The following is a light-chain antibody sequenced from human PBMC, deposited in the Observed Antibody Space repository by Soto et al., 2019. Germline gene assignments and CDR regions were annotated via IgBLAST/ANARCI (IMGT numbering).Light chain of an antibody. V-gene: IGKV3-11*01. CDR3: QQRSNWPIT. CDR1: QYINTR. CDR2: QTS. Sequence: EIVLTQSPATLSSFPGDRVTLSCRASQYINTRLAWYQHRPGQAPRLLIYQTSIRAAGIPARFSASGSGTDFTLTIIRLEPEDFALYYCQQRSNWPITFGQGTRLEIK. J-gene: IGKJ5*01.